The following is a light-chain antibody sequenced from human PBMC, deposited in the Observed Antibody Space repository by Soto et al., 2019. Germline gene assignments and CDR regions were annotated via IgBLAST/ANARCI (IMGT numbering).Light chain of an antibody. J-gene: IGLJ3*02. V-gene: IGLV4-60*02. Sequence: QPVLTQSSSASASLGSSVKLTCTLSIGHSSYIIAWHQQQPGKAPRYLMKLEGSGSYNKGSGVRDRFSGSSSGADRYLTISNLQFEDEADYYCETWDSNTRVFGGGTKVTVL. CDR2: LEGSGSY. CDR3: ETWDSNTRV. CDR1: IGHSSYI.